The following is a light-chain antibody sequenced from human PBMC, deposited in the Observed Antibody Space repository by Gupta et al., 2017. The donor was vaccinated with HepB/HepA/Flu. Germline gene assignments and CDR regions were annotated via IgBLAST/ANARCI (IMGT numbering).Light chain of an antibody. J-gene: IGLJ2*01. Sequence: QSVLTHPHSVSGSLGHSFSISCSGSDSDIGYNHVSWYQQNPGEVPKLLLYDVNKRPSGVPDRFSGSRSGNTASLTISGLQADDESDYHCSSYAGSLTWIFGGGTRLTVL. CDR2: DVN. CDR1: DSDIGYNH. CDR3: SSYAGSLTWI. V-gene: IGLV2-11*01.